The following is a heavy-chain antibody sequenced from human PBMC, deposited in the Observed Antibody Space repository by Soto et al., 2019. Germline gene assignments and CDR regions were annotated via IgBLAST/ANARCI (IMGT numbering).Heavy chain of an antibody. D-gene: IGHD3-22*01. V-gene: IGHV4-59*08. Sequence: QVQLQESGPGLVKPSETLSLTCTVSGGSISSYYGGWFRQPPGKGLEWIGYIYYSGSTTYHPSLKSRVTISVDTSKNQFSLNLTSVTAADPAVYYCARLGGYYQAFDQWGQGSLVTVSS. J-gene: IGHJ4*02. CDR1: GGSISSYY. CDR3: ARLGGYYQAFDQ. CDR2: IYYSGST.